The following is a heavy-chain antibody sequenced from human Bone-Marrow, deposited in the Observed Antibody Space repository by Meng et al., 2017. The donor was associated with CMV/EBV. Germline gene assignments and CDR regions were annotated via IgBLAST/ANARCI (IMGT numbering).Heavy chain of an antibody. CDR1: GFTFSSYA. D-gene: IGHD2-21*01. J-gene: IGHJ5*02. Sequence: ESLKISCAASGFTFSSYAMSWVRQAPGKGLEWIGYIYYSGSTNYNPSLKSRVTISVDTSKNQFSLKLSSVTAADTAVYYCAREYCGGDCYFGGWFDPWGQGTLVTVSS. CDR3: AREYCGGDCYFGGWFDP. V-gene: IGHV4-59*01. CDR2: IYYSGST.